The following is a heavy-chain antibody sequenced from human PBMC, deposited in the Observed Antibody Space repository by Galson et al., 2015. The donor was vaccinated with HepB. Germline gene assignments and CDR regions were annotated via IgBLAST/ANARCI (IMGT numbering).Heavy chain of an antibody. V-gene: IGHV1-18*01. J-gene: IGHJ3*02. Sequence: SVKVSCKASGYTFNSYSISWVRQAPGQGLEWMGWISTYKGSTNYEQKFQGRVTMTTDTSARTAYLELRSLRSDDSAVYYCARDLFEDSSGWFDTFDIWGQGTMVTVSS. D-gene: IGHD6-19*01. CDR3: ARDLFEDSSGWFDTFDI. CDR1: GYTFNSYS. CDR2: ISTYKGST.